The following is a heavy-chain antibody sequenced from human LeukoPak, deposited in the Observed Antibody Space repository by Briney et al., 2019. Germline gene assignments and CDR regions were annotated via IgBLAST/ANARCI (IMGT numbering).Heavy chain of an antibody. Sequence: ASVNVSCKASGYTFTSYGISWVRQAPGQGLEWMGWISAYNGNTNYAQKLQGRVTMTTDTSTSTAYMELRSLRSDDTAVYYCAREFTYYDFLSGYPYYFDYWGQGTLVTVSS. V-gene: IGHV1-18*01. J-gene: IGHJ4*02. D-gene: IGHD3-3*01. CDR2: ISAYNGNT. CDR1: GYTFTSYG. CDR3: AREFTYYDFLSGYPYYFDY.